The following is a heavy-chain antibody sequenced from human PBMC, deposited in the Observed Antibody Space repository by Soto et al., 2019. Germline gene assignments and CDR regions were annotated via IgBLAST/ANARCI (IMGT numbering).Heavy chain of an antibody. D-gene: IGHD3-10*02. Sequence: SETLSLTCAVSGGSISSGGYPWSWIRQPPGKGLEWIGYIYHSGSTYYNPSLKSRVTISVDRSKNQFSLKLSSVTAADTAVYYCARVFDTVGSFEYWGQGTLVTVSS. CDR1: GGSISSGGYP. CDR3: ARVFDTVGSFEY. J-gene: IGHJ4*02. CDR2: IYHSGST. V-gene: IGHV4-30-2*01.